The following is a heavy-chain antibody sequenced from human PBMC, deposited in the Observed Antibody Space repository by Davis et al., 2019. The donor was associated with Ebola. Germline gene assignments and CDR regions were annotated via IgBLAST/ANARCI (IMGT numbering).Heavy chain of an antibody. D-gene: IGHD3-22*01. J-gene: IGHJ4*02. V-gene: IGHV4-34*01. CDR1: GGSFRGYY. CDR3: ARVEVGVLD. CDR2: INHSGST. Sequence: MPGGSLRLSCAVYGGSFRGYYWSWIRQPPGKGLEWIGEINHSGSTNYNPSLKSRVTISVDMSKNQFSLKVSSVTAADTAVYYCARVEVGVLDWGQGTLVTVSS.